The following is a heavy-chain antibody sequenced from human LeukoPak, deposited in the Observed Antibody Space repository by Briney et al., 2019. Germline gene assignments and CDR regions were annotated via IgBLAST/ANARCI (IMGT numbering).Heavy chain of an antibody. CDR1: GGSISSNNW. CDR3: AGDSSGYLFDY. V-gene: IGHV4-4*02. J-gene: IGHJ4*02. CDR2: TYYSGST. Sequence: SETLSLTCAVSGGSISSNNWWIWVRQSPGKGLEWIGYTYYSGSTNYNPSLKSRVTISVDTSKNQFSLKLSSVTAADTAVYYCAGDSSGYLFDYWGQGTLVTVSS. D-gene: IGHD3-22*01.